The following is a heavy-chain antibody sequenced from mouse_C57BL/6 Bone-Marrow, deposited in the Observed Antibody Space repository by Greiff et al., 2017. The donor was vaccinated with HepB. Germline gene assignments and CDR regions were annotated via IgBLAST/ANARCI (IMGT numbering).Heavy chain of an antibody. CDR1: GFTFSDYY. V-gene: IGHV5-12*01. D-gene: IGHD1-1*01. CDR3: ARHLYYYGSSYGGYFDV. Sequence: EVKVVESGGGLVQPGGSLKLSCAASGFTFSDYYMYWVRQTPEKRLEWVAYISNGGGSTYYPDTVKGRFTISRDNAKNTLYLQMSRLKSEDTAMYYCARHLYYYGSSYGGYFDVWGTGTTVTVSS. CDR2: ISNGGGST. J-gene: IGHJ1*03.